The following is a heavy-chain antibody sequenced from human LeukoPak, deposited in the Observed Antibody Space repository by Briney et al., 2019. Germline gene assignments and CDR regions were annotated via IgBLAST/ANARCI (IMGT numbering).Heavy chain of an antibody. Sequence: PGGSLRLSCAASGFSFSTYGFHWVRQAPGKGLEWATFIRFDGGKKNYADSVKGRFAISRDNSKNTVYLQMNSLRAEDTAVYYCAAEYYSDSSGYDKIFDYWGQGTLVAVSS. CDR1: GFSFSTYG. J-gene: IGHJ4*02. D-gene: IGHD3-22*01. CDR3: AAEYYSDSSGYDKIFDY. V-gene: IGHV3-30*02. CDR2: IRFDGGKK.